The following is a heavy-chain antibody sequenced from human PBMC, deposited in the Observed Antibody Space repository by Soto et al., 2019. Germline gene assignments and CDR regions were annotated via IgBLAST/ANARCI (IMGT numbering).Heavy chain of an antibody. J-gene: IGHJ3*02. D-gene: IGHD5-18*01. CDR3: AREGYSYGDDAFDI. CDR1: GGSISSGGYY. Sequence: QVQLQESGPGLVKPSQTLSLTCTVSGGSISSGGYYWSWIRQHPGKRLEWIGYIYYSGSTYYNPSLQRRFTRSVDTSKNQFSLKLSSVTAADTAVYYCAREGYSYGDDAFDIWGQGTMVTVSS. CDR2: IYYSGST. V-gene: IGHV4-31*03.